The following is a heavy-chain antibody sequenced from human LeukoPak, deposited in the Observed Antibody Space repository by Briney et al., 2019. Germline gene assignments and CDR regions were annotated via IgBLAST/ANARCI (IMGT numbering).Heavy chain of an antibody. CDR1: GASISTAGYY. V-gene: IGHV4-31*03. J-gene: IGHJ5*02. D-gene: IGHD2-2*01. Sequence: SETLSLTCTFSGASISTAGYYWTWIRQPPGEGLEWVGYIYYTGAIDYNPSLKSRLTISVDTSKNQFSLKLSSVTAADTAVYYCARRIGYCSSTSCANWFDPWGQGTLVTVSS. CDR3: ARRIGYCSSTSCANWFDP. CDR2: IYYTGAI.